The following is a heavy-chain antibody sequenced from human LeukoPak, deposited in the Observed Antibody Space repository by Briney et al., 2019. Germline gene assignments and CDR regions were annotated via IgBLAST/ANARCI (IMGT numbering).Heavy chain of an antibody. D-gene: IGHD6-13*01. Sequence: GASVKVSCKASGYTFTSSYMHWVRQAPGQGLEWMGIINPSGGSTSYAQKFQGRVTMTRDMSTSTVYMELSSLRSEDTAVYYCARGGVHGSSWYEALISHYYYYYYMDVWGKGTTVTVSS. V-gene: IGHV1-46*01. CDR2: INPSGGST. CDR1: GYTFTSSY. CDR3: ARGGVHGSSWYEALISHYYYYYYMDV. J-gene: IGHJ6*03.